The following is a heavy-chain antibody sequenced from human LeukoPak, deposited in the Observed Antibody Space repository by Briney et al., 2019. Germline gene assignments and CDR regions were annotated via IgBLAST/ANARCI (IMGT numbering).Heavy chain of an antibody. V-gene: IGHV1-2*02. CDR2: INPNSGGT. D-gene: IGHD6-13*01. CDR1: GYTFTGYY. J-gene: IGHJ4*02. CDR3: ARDREAAAEAEYAY. Sequence: ASVTVSFKASGYTFTGYYMHWVRQAPGQGLEWMGWINPNSGGTNYSQKFQGRVTITRDTSISTAYMELSRLRSDDTAVYYCARDREAAAEAEYAYWGQGTLVTVSS.